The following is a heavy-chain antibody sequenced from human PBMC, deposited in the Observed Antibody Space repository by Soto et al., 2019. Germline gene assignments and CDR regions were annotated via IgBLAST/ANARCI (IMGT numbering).Heavy chain of an antibody. D-gene: IGHD2-2*01. V-gene: IGHV3-73*01. CDR2: IRSKANSYAT. CDR1: EFTFSGSA. Sequence: GSLRLSCAASEFTFSGSAMHWVRQASGKGLEWVGRIRSKANSYATAYTASVKGRFTISRDDSKNTAYLQMNSLKTEDTAVYYFARVQRGQLLSSFADAFDIWGQGTMVTVSS. CDR3: ARVQRGQLLSSFADAFDI. J-gene: IGHJ3*02.